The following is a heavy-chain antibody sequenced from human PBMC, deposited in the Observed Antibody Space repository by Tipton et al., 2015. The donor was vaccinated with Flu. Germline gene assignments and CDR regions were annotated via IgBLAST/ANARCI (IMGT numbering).Heavy chain of an antibody. CDR2: FYKSGST. V-gene: IGHV3-53*01. J-gene: IGHJ6*02. CDR3: AREIRHSDWTLDYYGMDV. Sequence: SLRLSCAVSGIDVSTNYMTWVRQAPGKGLEGVSTFYKSGSTYYADSVKGRFIISRDTSNNTVYLQMNDLRAEDTAVYFCAREIRHSDWTLDYYGMDVWGQGTTVTVSS. D-gene: IGHD1-1*01. CDR1: GIDVSTNY.